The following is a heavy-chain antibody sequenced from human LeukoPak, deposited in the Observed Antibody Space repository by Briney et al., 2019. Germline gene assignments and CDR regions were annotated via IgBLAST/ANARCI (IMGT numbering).Heavy chain of an antibody. CDR2: INYSGEYT. CDR1: GFTFSNYA. J-gene: IGHJ5*02. D-gene: IGHD3-9*01. Sequence: GGSLRLSCSASGFTFSNYAMTWVRQAPGKGLEWVSSINYSGEYTYYADSVEGRFTISRDNSKNSLYLQMNSLRAEDTAVYYCARFDILTGYSYAWGQGTLVTVSS. CDR3: ARFDILTGYSYA. V-gene: IGHV3-23*01.